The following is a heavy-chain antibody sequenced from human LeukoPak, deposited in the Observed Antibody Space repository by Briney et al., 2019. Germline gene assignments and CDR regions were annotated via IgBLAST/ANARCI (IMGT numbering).Heavy chain of an antibody. D-gene: IGHD2-2*03. V-gene: IGHV3-30*02. CDR3: AKSGLDIVVVNWFDP. Sequence: QPGRSLRLSCAASGFTFSSYGMHWVRQAPGKGLEWVAFIRYDGSNKYYADSVKGRFTISRDNSKNTLYLQMNSLRAEDTAVYYCAKSGLDIVVVNWFDPWGQGTLVTVSS. CDR2: IRYDGSNK. J-gene: IGHJ5*02. CDR1: GFTFSSYG.